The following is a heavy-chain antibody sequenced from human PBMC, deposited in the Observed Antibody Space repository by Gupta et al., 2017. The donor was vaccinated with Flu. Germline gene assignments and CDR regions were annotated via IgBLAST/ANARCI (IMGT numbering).Heavy chain of an antibody. J-gene: IGHJ4*02. V-gene: IGHV3-74*01. Sequence: EVQLVESGGGLVQPGGSLRLSCAASGFTFSSYWMDWVGQAPGKRLVWVSRINSDGSSTSYADSVKGRFTISRANAKNTLYLQMNSLRAEDTAVYYCGRGNGHGFDNWGQGTLVTVSS. CDR3: GRGNGHGFDN. CDR1: GFTFSSYW. D-gene: IGHD4-17*01. CDR2: INSDGSST.